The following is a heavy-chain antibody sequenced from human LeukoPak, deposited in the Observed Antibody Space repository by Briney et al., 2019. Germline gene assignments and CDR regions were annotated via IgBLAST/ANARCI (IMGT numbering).Heavy chain of an antibody. Sequence: PSETLSLTCTVSGGSISSYYWSWIRQPPGKGLEWIGYIYYSGSTNYNPSLKSRVTISVDTPKNQFSLKLSSVTAADTAVYYCARAPGYCSSTSCYAPRAFDYWGQGTLVTVSS. V-gene: IGHV4-59*01. CDR1: GGSISSYY. CDR3: ARAPGYCSSTSCYAPRAFDY. J-gene: IGHJ4*02. D-gene: IGHD2-2*01. CDR2: IYYSGST.